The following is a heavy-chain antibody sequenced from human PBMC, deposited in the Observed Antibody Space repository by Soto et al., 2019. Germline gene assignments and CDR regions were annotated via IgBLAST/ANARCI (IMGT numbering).Heavy chain of an antibody. Sequence: QVQLVQSGAEVKKPGSSVKVSCKASGGTFGNSAISWVRQAPGQGLEWMGGIIPSFATGNSAPEFQGRLTITADKSTTTADMELSSLRSEDTAVYYCARSYYGSGSYWFYGMDVWGQGTTVTVSS. V-gene: IGHV1-69*06. CDR2: IIPSFATG. J-gene: IGHJ6*02. CDR1: GGTFGNSA. CDR3: ARSYYGSGSYWFYGMDV. D-gene: IGHD3-10*01.